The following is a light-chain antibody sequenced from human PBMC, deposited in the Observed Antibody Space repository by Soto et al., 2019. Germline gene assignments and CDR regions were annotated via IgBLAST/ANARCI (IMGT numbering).Light chain of an antibody. CDR3: QQLNNYAFT. J-gene: IGKJ4*01. V-gene: IGKV1-9*01. CDR2: AAS. CDR1: QAITSH. Sequence: DIQLTQSPSFLSASVGDRVTITCRASQAITSHLAWYQQKPGKAPKLLISAASTLQSGVPSRFSGSGSGTEFTLTISSLQPEDFATYYCQQLNNYAFTFGGGTKVEIK.